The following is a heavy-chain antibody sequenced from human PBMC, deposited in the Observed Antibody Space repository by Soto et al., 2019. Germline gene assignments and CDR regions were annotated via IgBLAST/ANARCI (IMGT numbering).Heavy chain of an antibody. CDR1: GGSISSYY. V-gene: IGHV4-59*08. Sequence: PSETLSLTCTVSGGSISSYYWSWIRQPPGKGLEWIGYIYYSGSTNYNPSLKSRVTISVDTSKNQFSLKLSSVTAADTAVYYCARHNVYDILTGYRKDAFDIWGQGTMVTVSS. J-gene: IGHJ3*02. D-gene: IGHD3-9*01. CDR3: ARHNVYDILTGYRKDAFDI. CDR2: IYYSGST.